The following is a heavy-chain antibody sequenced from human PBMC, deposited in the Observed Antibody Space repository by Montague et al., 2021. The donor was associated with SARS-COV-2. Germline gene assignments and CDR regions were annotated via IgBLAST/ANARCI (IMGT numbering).Heavy chain of an antibody. D-gene: IGHD3-22*01. V-gene: IGHV4-39*01. J-gene: IGHJ3*02. Sequence: SETLSLTCSVSGGSISSRSYYWGWIRQPPGKGLKWIGSIFYTGNTYYNPSLQSRVTISVDTSKNQFPLKLTSVTAADTAVYYCARHGYYETNDAFDIWGQGTMVTVSS. CDR1: GGSISSRSYY. CDR2: IFYTGNT. CDR3: ARHGYYETNDAFDI.